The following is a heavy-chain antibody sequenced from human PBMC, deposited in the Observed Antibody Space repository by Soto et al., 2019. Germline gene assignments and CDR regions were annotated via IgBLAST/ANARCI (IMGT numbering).Heavy chain of an antibody. CDR3: ARAIFGNAVDV. V-gene: IGHV3-30-3*01. D-gene: IGHD2-15*01. CDR2: ITDDGGNT. Sequence: QVQLVESGGGEVQPGKSLRLSCVGSGFTFSTYGIHWIRQAPGKGLEWVALITDDGGNTYYADSVRGRFTVSRDNSKNTLYQQVHSLRYEDTAVYYCARAIFGNAVDVWGPGATVIVSS. J-gene: IGHJ6*02. CDR1: GFTFSTYG.